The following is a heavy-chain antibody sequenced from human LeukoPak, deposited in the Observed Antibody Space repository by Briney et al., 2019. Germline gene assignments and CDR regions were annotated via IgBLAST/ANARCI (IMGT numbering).Heavy chain of an antibody. CDR1: GFTFGSYS. D-gene: IGHD5-18*01. Sequence: GGSLRLSCAASGFTFGSYSMSWVRQAPGKGLEWVSVISAGGITTYYADSVKGRFTISRDNSKNTLYLQMNSLRAEDTAVYYCATLGRGYSYGYLFYWGQGTLVTVSS. J-gene: IGHJ4*02. CDR3: ATLGRGYSYGYLFY. V-gene: IGHV3-23*01. CDR2: ISAGGITT.